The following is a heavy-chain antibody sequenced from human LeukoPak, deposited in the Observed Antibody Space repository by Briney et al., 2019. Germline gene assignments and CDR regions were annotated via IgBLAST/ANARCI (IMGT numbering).Heavy chain of an antibody. CDR3: ARVYYYDSSGYRSPLYYYYYMDV. CDR2: INHGGST. J-gene: IGHJ6*03. CDR1: GGSFSGYY. D-gene: IGHD3-22*01. V-gene: IGHV4-34*01. Sequence: SETLSLTCAVYGGSFSGYYWSWIRQPPGKGLKWIGEINHGGSTNYNPSLKSRVTISADTSKNQVSLKVKSVTAADTAVYYCARVYYYDSSGYRSPLYYYYYMDVWGKGTTVTVSS.